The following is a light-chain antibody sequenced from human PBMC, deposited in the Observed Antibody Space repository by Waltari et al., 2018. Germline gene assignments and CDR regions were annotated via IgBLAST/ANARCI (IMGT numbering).Light chain of an antibody. J-gene: IGKJ2*01. V-gene: IGKV1-8*01. CDR3: QQYYSYLT. CDR1: QGISSY. CDR2: AAS. Sequence: AIRITQSPSSLSASTGDRVTITCRASQGISSYLAWYQQKPGKAPNLLIYAASTLQSGVASRFSGGGSGTDFTLTISCLQAEDFATYYWQQYYSYLTFGEGTKLEIK.